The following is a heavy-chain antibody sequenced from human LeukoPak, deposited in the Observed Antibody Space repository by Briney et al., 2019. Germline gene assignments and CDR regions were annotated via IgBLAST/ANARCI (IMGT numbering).Heavy chain of an antibody. CDR3: AKGRGYNYGLDF. V-gene: IGHV3-33*06. CDR1: GFTFSSYG. CDR2: IWYDGSNK. Sequence: PGRSLRLSCAASGFTFSSYGMHWVRQAPGKGLEWVAVIWYDGSNKYYADSVKGRFTISRDNSKNTLYLQMNSLRAEDAAIYYCAKGRGYNYGLDFWGQGTLVTVSS. J-gene: IGHJ4*02. D-gene: IGHD5-18*01.